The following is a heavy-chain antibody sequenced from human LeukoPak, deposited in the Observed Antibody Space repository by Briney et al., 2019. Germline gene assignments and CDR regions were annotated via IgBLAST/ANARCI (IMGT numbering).Heavy chain of an antibody. CDR2: IFYSGST. V-gene: IGHV4-39*01. CDR1: GGSISNSIYY. D-gene: IGHD6-19*01. CDR3: ARRPVAGRFDY. Sequence: SETLSLTCTVSGGSISNSIYYWGWIRQPPGKGLECIGNIFYSGSTYYNPSLQSRVTISVDTSKNQFSLKLSSVTAADTAVYYCARRPVAGRFDYWRQGTLVTVSS. J-gene: IGHJ4*02.